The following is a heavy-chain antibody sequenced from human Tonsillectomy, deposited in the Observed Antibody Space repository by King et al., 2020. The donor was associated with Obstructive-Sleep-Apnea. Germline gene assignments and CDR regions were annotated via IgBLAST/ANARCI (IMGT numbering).Heavy chain of an antibody. CDR2: ISAYNGNT. CDR3: ARKVPSFGTDWIDP. Sequence: QLVQSGAEVKKPGASVKVSCKASGYTFTSYSINWVRQAPGQGLEWMGWISAYNGNTNYAQKFQGRVTMTTDTSTRTAYMELRSLRSDDTAVYFCARKVPSFGTDWIDPWGQGTLVTVSS. D-gene: IGHD2-2*01. J-gene: IGHJ5*02. CDR1: GYTFTSYS. V-gene: IGHV1-18*04.